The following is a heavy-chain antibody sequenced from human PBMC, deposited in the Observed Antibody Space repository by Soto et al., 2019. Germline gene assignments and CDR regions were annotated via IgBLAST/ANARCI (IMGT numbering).Heavy chain of an antibody. J-gene: IGHJ6*02. Sequence: QLQLQESGPGLLKPSETLSLTCTVSGGSISSSSSYWGWIRQPPGKGLEWIGSIYYSGSTYYNPSLKSRVTISVDRSKNQFSLKLSSVTASDTAVYYCARQDYSYYYGMDVWGQGTTVTVS. CDR2: IYYSGST. V-gene: IGHV4-39*01. CDR3: ARQDYSYYYGMDV. CDR1: GGSISSSSSY.